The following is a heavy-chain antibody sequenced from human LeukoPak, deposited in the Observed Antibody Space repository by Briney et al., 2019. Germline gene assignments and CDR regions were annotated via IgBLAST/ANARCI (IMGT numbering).Heavy chain of an antibody. CDR1: GGSISSYY. CDR2: IYYSGST. J-gene: IGHJ4*02. Sequence: PSGTLSLTCTASGGSISSYYWSWIRQPPGKGLEWIGYIYYSGSTNYNPSLKSRVTISVDTSKNQFSLQLSSVTAADTAVYYCARFRDGYNAYHFGCLGQGTLVTVSS. V-gene: IGHV4-59*08. CDR3: ARFRDGYNAYHFGC. D-gene: IGHD5-24*01.